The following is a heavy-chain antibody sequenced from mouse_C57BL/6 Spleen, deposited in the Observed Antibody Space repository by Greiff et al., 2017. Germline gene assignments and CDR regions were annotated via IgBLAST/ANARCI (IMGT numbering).Heavy chain of an antibody. CDR1: GFNIKDYY. CDR2: IDPEDGET. D-gene: IGHD1-1*01. CDR3: ALYYYGSSQFAY. J-gene: IGHJ3*01. V-gene: IGHV14-2*01. Sequence: VQLQQSGAELVKPGASVKLSCTASGFNIKDYYMHWVKQRTEKGLEWIGRIDPEDGETKYAPKFQGKATITADTSSNTAYLQLSSLTSEDTAVYYCALYYYGSSQFAYWGQGTLVTVSA.